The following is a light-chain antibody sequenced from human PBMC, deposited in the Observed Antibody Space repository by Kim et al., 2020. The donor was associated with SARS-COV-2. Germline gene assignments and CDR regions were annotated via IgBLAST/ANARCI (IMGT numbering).Light chain of an antibody. J-gene: IGLJ2*01. CDR1: NGSIASNY. V-gene: IGLV6-57*01. CDR3: QSYDSSDVV. Sequence: NFMLTQPHSVSGSPGKTVTISRTRSNGSIASNYVQWYRQRPGSSPTNVIYEDDERPSGVPDRFSGSLDTSSNSASLTISGLKTEDEAHYYCQSYDSSDVVFGGGTMLTVL. CDR2: EDD.